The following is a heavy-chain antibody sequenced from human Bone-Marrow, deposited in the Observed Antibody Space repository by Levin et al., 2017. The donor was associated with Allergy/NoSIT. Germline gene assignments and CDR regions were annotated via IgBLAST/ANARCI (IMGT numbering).Heavy chain of an antibody. CDR3: ARAGYSSSWYHGRAFDI. CDR2: INHSGST. V-gene: IGHV4-34*01. D-gene: IGHD6-13*01. J-gene: IGHJ3*02. Sequence: SETLSLTCAVYGGSFSGYYWSWIRQPPGKGLEWIGEINHSGSTNYNPSLKSRVTISVDTSKNQFSLKLSSVTAADTAVYYCARAGYSSSWYHGRAFDIWGQGTMVTVSS. CDR1: GGSFSGYY.